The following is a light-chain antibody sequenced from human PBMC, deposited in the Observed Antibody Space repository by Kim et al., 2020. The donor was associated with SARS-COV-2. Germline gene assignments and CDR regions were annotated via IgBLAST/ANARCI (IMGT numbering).Light chain of an antibody. CDR2: AND. CDR3: ATWDDSLNGVV. V-gene: IGLV1-44*01. Sequence: GQRVTISCYGSSSNIGSNAVNWYQHLPGTATKLLIYANDQRPSGVPDRLSGSKSGTSASLAISGLQSEDEADYYCATWDDSLNGVVFGGGTKVTVL. CDR1: SSNIGSNA. J-gene: IGLJ2*01.